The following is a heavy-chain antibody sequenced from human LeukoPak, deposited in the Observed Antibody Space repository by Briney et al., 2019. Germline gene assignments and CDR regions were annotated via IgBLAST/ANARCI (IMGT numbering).Heavy chain of an antibody. D-gene: IGHD3-16*01. CDR1: GFTVSSNY. V-gene: IGHV3-21*01. CDR3: ARDGWGHG. J-gene: IGHJ4*02. CDR2: ISSSSSYI. Sequence: PGGSLRLSCAASGFTVSSNYMSWVRQAPGKGLEWVSSISSSSSYIYYADSVKGRFTISRDNAKNSLYLQMNSLRAEDTAVYYCARDGWGHGWGQGTLVTVSS.